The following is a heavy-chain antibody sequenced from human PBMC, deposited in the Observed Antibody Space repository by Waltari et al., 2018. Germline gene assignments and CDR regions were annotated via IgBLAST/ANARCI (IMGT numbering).Heavy chain of an antibody. V-gene: IGHV5-51*01. D-gene: IGHD3-10*02. CDR3: ARVVRAATMGYFEI. Sequence: DVQLVQSGAELKKSGESLQISCEGSGYSFDNFWIAGVRQVPGKGLEWRGKVHPGESGTRSSPSFQGPVTISVDKSISTACLKWRRMKAADTAMYVCARVVRAATMGYFEIWGQGTLVTGSS. CDR2: VHPGESGT. J-gene: IGHJ4*02. CDR1: GYSFDNFW.